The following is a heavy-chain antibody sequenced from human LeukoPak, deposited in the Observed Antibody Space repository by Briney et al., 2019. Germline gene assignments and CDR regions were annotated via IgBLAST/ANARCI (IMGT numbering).Heavy chain of an antibody. CDR2: ISSSSSTI. CDR1: GFTFSSYS. D-gene: IGHD6-19*01. CDR3: ARSSEAVAAGEVVH. V-gene: IGHV3-48*01. J-gene: IGHJ4*02. Sequence: GGSLRLSCAASGFTFSSYSMNWVRQAPGKGLEWVSYISSSSSTIYYADSVKGRFTISRDNAKNSLYLQMNSLRAEDTAVYYCARSSEAVAAGEVVHWGQGTLVTVSS.